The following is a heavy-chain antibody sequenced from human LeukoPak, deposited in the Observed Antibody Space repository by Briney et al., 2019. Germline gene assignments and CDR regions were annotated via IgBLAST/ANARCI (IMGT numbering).Heavy chain of an antibody. CDR1: GGSISRYY. V-gene: IGHV4-59*12. D-gene: IGHD1-26*01. CDR3: ARDRGTASHY. J-gene: IGHJ4*02. CDR2: IYYSGST. Sequence: SETLSLTCTVSGGSISRYYWSWLRQPAGKGLEWIGYIYYSGSTNYNPSLKSRVTISVDTSKNQFSLKLSSVTAADTAVYYCARDRGTASHYWGQGTLVTVSS.